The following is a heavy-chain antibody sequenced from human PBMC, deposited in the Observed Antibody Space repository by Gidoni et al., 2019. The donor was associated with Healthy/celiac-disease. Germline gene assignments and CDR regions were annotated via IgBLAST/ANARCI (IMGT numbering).Heavy chain of an antibody. V-gene: IGHV4-30-4*01. CDR2: IYYSGST. J-gene: IGHJ4*02. CDR3: ARAGTVTRKAFDY. CDR1: GGSLSSGDYY. D-gene: IGHD4-17*01. Sequence: QVQLQESGPGLVKPSQTLSLTCPVSGGSLSSGDYYWSWIRQPPGKGLEWIGYIYYSGSTYYHPSLKSRGTISVDTSKNQFSLKLSSVTAADTAVYYCARAGTVTRKAFDYWGQGTLVTVSS.